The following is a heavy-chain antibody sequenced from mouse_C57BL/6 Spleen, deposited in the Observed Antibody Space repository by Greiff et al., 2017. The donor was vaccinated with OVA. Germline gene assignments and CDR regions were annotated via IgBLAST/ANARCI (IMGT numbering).Heavy chain of an antibody. CDR1: GYSITSGYY. J-gene: IGHJ2*01. V-gene: IGHV3-6*01. CDR3: ARDEGFDY. Sequence: VQLKESGPGLVKPSQSLSLTCSVTGYSITSGYYWNWIRQFPGNKLEWMGYISYDGSNNYNPSLKNRISITRDTSKNQFFLKLNSVTTEDTATYYCARDEGFDYWGQGTTLTVSS. CDR2: ISYDGSN.